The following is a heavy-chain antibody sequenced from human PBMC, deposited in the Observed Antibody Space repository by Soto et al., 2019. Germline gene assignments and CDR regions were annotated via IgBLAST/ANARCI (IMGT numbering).Heavy chain of an antibody. CDR1: GYTFTSYG. CDR3: AREGDTLGPGEVRGALDI. V-gene: IGHV1-18*01. D-gene: IGHD3-10*01. Sequence: ASVKVSCKASGYTFTSYGISWVRQAPGQGLEWMGWISAYNGNTNYAQKLQGRVTMTTDTSTSTAYMELRSLRSDDTAVYYCAREGDTLGPGEVRGALDIWGQGTMVNVSS. CDR2: ISAYNGNT. J-gene: IGHJ3*02.